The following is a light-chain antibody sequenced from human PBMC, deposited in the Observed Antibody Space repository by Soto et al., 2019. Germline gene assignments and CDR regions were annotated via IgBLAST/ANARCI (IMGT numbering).Light chain of an antibody. CDR1: SSDVGGYNY. CDR3: SSYTSSSTPL. Sequence: ALTQPASVSGSPGQSITISCTGTSSDVGGYNYVSWYQQHPGKAPKLMIYEVSNRPSGVSNRFSGSKSGNTASLTISGLQAEDEADYYCSSYTSSSTPLFGGGTKLTVL. J-gene: IGLJ2*01. CDR2: EVS. V-gene: IGLV2-14*01.